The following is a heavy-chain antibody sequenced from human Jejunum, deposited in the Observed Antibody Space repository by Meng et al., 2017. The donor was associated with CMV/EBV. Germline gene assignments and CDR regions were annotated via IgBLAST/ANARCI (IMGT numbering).Heavy chain of an antibody. J-gene: IGHJ4*02. D-gene: IGHD3-16*01. CDR2: IYTSGST. CDR3: ARSDATGLPMVY. Sequence: CTVSGGSISSGSYYWSWIRQPAGRGLEWIGRIYTSGSTNYNPSLKSRVTISGDTSKNQFSLKLSSVTAADTAVYYCARSDATGLPMVYWGQGTLVTVSS. V-gene: IGHV4-61*02. CDR1: GGSISSGSYY.